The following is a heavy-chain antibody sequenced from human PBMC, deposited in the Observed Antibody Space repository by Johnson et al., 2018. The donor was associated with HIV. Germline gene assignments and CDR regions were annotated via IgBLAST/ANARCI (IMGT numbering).Heavy chain of an antibody. CDR3: TTLSDFPDI. CDR1: GFTFSSYG. V-gene: IGHV3-33*01. CDR2: IWYDGSNK. Sequence: QVQLVESGGGVVQPGRSLRLSCAASGFTFSSYGMHWVRQAPGKGLEWVAVIWYDGSNKYYADSVKGRFTISRDNSKNTLYLQMNSLRAEDTAVYYCTTLSDFPDIWGQGTMVTVSS. D-gene: IGHD3/OR15-3a*01. J-gene: IGHJ3*02.